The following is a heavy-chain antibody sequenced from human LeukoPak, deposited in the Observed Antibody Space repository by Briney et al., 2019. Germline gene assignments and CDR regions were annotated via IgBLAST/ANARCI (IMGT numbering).Heavy chain of an antibody. CDR3: ATRRAHDSSGYYGA. CDR1: GGSFSGYY. V-gene: IGHV4-34*01. Sequence: PSETLSLTCAVYGGSFSGYYWSWIRQPPGKGLEWIGEINHSGSTNYNPSLKSRVTISVDTPKNQFSLKLSSVTAADTAVYYCATRRAHDSSGYYGAWGQGTLVTVSS. D-gene: IGHD3-22*01. J-gene: IGHJ5*02. CDR2: INHSGST.